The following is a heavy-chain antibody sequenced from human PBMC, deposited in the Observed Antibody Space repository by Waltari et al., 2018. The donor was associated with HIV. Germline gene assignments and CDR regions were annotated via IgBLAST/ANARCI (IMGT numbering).Heavy chain of an antibody. V-gene: IGHV4-39*07. Sequence: QLQLQESGPGLVKPSETLSLTCTVSGGSISSSSYYWGWIRQPPGKGLEWIGSIYYSGSTYDNPSLKSRVTISVDTSKNQFSLKLSSVTAADTAVYYCARGSYDSSGYEWFDPWGQGTLVTVSS. J-gene: IGHJ5*02. CDR1: GGSISSSSYY. CDR2: IYYSGST. D-gene: IGHD3-22*01. CDR3: ARGSYDSSGYEWFDP.